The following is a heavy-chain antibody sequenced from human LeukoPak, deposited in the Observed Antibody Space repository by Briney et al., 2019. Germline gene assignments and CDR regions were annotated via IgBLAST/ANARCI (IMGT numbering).Heavy chain of an antibody. CDR1: GGSISSYY. CDR2: IYTSGST. J-gene: IGHJ6*03. CDR3: AREPPHNYDFWSGYYYYYMDV. V-gene: IGHV4-4*07. D-gene: IGHD3-3*01. Sequence: SETLSLTCTVSGGSISSYYWSWIRQPAGKGLEWIGRIYTSGSTNYNPSLKSRVTMSVDTSKNQFSLKLSSVTAADTAVYYCAREPPHNYDFWSGYYYYYMDVWGKGTTVTVSS.